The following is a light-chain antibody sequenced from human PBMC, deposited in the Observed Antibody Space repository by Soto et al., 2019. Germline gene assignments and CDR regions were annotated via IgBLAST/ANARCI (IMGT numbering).Light chain of an antibody. CDR3: QQYNNWPPWT. CDR2: GES. Sequence: EIVMTQSPATLSVSPGERATLSCRASQSVSSNLARYQQKPGQAPRLLIYGESTRATGIPARFSGSGSGTEFTLTISSLQSEDFAVYYCQQYNNWPPWTFGQGTKVEI. V-gene: IGKV3-15*01. CDR1: QSVSSN. J-gene: IGKJ1*01.